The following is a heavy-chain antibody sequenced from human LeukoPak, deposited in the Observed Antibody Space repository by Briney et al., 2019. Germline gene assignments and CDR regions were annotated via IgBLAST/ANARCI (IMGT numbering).Heavy chain of an antibody. V-gene: IGHV3-23*01. CDR3: LYGYKIAHY. Sequence: GGSLRLSWAASGFTFSSYGMSWVRQAPGKGLEWVSAISGGGGSTYYADSVKGRFTISRDNSKNTLYLQMKSLRAEDTAVYYCLYGYKIAHYWGQGTLVTVSS. D-gene: IGHD5-18*01. CDR2: ISGGGGST. J-gene: IGHJ4*02. CDR1: GFTFSSYG.